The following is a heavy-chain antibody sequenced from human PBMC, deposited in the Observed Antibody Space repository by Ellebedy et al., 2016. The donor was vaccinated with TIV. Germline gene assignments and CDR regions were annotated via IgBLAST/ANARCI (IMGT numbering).Heavy chain of an antibody. CDR1: GGSISSSSYY. D-gene: IGHD5-24*01. J-gene: IGHJ3*02. Sequence: SETLSLXXTVSGGSISSSSYYWGWIRQPPGKGLEWIGSIYYSGSTYYNPSLKSRVTISVDTSKNQFSLKLSSVTAADTAVYYCAREGPTVESAAFDIWGQGTMVTVSS. CDR3: AREGPTVESAAFDI. CDR2: IYYSGST. V-gene: IGHV4-39*07.